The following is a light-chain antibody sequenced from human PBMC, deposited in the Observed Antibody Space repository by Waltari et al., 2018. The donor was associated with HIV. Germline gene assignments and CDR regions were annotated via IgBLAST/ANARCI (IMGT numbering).Light chain of an antibody. Sequence: SYELAQPPSVSVSLGQTASISCSGDKLGDKYVSWYSQRPGPSPVLVIYEDNTRPSVIPGRFSGSNSGDTATLTISGTQAVDEADYYCQAWDSGTVVFGGGTKLTVL. CDR3: QAWDSGTVV. V-gene: IGLV3-1*01. CDR1: KLGDKY. CDR2: EDN. J-gene: IGLJ2*01.